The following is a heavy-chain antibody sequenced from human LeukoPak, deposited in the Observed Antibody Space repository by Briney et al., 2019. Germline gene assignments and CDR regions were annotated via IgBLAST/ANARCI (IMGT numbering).Heavy chain of an antibody. CDR1: GGSLSGYY. J-gene: IGHJ4*02. D-gene: IGHD5-18*01. V-gene: IGHV4-34*01. CDR2: INHVGVT. CDR3: ARGGSTPMVLRY. Sequence: SETLSLTCAVYGGSLSGYYWSWIRLPPGKGLEWVGEINHVGVTHYNPSLKSRVTMSIDASKNQFSLNVNSVTAADTAVYYCARGGSTPMVLRYWGQGNLVTVSS.